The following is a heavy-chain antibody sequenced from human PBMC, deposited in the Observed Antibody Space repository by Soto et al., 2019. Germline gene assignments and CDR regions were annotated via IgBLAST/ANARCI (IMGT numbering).Heavy chain of an antibody. J-gene: IGHJ5*02. CDR1: GGSISSYY. CDR2: IYYSGST. CDR3: ARASMFLTRGSRQRWLDL. V-gene: IGHV4-59*08. Sequence: PSETLSLTCTVSGGSISSYYWSWIRQPPGKGLEWIGYIYYSGSTNYNPSLKSRVTISVDTSKNQFSLKLSSVTAADTAVYYCARASMFLTRGSRQRWLDLSDQGPLGTVS. D-gene: IGHD3-10*02.